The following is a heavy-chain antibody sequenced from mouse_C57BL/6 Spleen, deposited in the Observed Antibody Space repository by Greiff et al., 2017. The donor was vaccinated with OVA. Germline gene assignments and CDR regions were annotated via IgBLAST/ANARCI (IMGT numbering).Heavy chain of an antibody. J-gene: IGHJ2*01. CDR2: ISDGGSYT. D-gene: IGHD2-3*01. CDR1: GFTFSSYA. CDR3: ARDGYYG. Sequence: EVMLVESGGGLVKPGGSLKLSCAASGFTFSSYAMSWVRQTPEKRLEWVATISDGGSYTYYPDNVKGRFTISRDNAKNNLYLQMSHLKSEDTAMYYCARDGYYGWGQGTTLTVSS. V-gene: IGHV5-4*01.